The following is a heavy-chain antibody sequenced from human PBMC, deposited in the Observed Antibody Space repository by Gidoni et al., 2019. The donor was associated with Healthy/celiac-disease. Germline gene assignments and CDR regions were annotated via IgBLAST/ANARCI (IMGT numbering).Heavy chain of an antibody. V-gene: IGHV3-21*01. Sequence: EVQLVESGGGLVKPGGSLRLSCAASGFTFSSYIMSWVRQAPGKGLEWVSSISSSSSYIYYADSVKGRFTISRDNAKNSLYLQMNSLRAEDTAVYYCARGVEQQLYDAFDIWGQGTMVTVSS. CDR3: ARGVEQQLYDAFDI. D-gene: IGHD6-13*01. J-gene: IGHJ3*02. CDR1: GFTFSSYI. CDR2: ISSSSSYI.